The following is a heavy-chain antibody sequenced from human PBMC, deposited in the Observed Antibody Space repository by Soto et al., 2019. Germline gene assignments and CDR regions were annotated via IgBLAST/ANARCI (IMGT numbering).Heavy chain of an antibody. Sequence: GGSLRLSCAASGFTFDDYAMHWVRQAPGKGLEWVSGISWNSGSIGYADSVKGRFTISRDNAKNSLYLQMNSLRAEDTALYYCAKDINPMVRGVVIDYWGQGTLVTVSS. CDR1: GFTFDDYA. CDR2: ISWNSGSI. V-gene: IGHV3-9*01. D-gene: IGHD3-10*01. J-gene: IGHJ4*02. CDR3: AKDINPMVRGVVIDY.